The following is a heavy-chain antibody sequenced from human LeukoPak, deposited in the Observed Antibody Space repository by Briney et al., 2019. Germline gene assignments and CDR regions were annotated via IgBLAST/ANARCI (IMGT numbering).Heavy chain of an antibody. CDR3: ARLVAGTYFDY. V-gene: IGHV1-18*01. D-gene: IGHD6-19*01. Sequence: GASVKVSCKASGGTFSSYAISWVRQAPGQGLEWMGWISTYNGNTNYAQKLQGRVTMTTDTSTSTAYMELRSLRSDDTAVYYCARLVAGTYFDYWGQGTLVTVSS. J-gene: IGHJ4*02. CDR1: GGTFSSYA. CDR2: ISTYNGNT.